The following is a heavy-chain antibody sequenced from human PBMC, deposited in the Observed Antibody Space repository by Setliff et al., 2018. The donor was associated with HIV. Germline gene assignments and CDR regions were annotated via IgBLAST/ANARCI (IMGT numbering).Heavy chain of an antibody. CDR3: ARIRAVTTPYDAFHI. J-gene: IGHJ3*02. CDR1: GLTFSDYY. V-gene: IGHV3-11*03. CDR2: VSASSSYT. Sequence: PGGSLRLSCAASGLTFSDYYMTWIRQAPGKGLEWISYVSASSSYTNYADSVKGRFTVSRDNANNSLYLQMNSLRAEDTAMYYCARIRAVTTPYDAFHIWGQGTMVTVS. D-gene: IGHD4-17*01.